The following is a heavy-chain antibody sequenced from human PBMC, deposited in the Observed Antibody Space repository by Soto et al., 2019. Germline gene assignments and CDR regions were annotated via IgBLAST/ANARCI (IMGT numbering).Heavy chain of an antibody. J-gene: IGHJ6*02. CDR1: GGSISYYY. CDR3: ARWSDYGDYYYYGLDV. D-gene: IGHD4-17*01. Sequence: SETLSLTCTVSGGSISYYYWTWIRQSPEKGLEWIGHIFHNGSTNYNPSLVSRVTISRDTSRRQIFLRLRSVTVADTAIYYCARWSDYGDYYYYGLDVWGQGTTVTVSS. CDR2: IFHNGST. V-gene: IGHV4-59*01.